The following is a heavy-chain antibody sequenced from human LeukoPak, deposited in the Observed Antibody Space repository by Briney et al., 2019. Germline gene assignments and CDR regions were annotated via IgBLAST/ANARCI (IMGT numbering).Heavy chain of an antibody. CDR1: GGSISEYY. V-gene: IGHV4-59*01. CDR2: IYYTGRT. Sequence: SETLSLTCTVSGGSISEYYWSWIRQSPEKGPEWIGYIYYTGRTKFNPSLKSRVSISVDISRSQFSLDLTSVTAADTALYFCTRVTIHGYSDSWGQGTLVTVSS. J-gene: IGHJ4*02. D-gene: IGHD1-1*01. CDR3: TRVTIHGYSDS.